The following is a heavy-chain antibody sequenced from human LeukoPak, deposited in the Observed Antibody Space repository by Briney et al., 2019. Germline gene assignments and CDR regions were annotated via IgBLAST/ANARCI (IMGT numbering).Heavy chain of an antibody. Sequence: GGSLRLSCPASGFTFSTYAMSWVRQAPGKGLEWVSSVSDNGGSTYYTDSVKGRFTISRDNAKNSLYLQMNSLRAEDTAFYYCAKAVIDYDSSGYPYLYFDYWGQGTLVTVSS. CDR1: GFTFSTYA. J-gene: IGHJ4*02. CDR2: VSDNGGST. D-gene: IGHD3-22*01. V-gene: IGHV3-23*01. CDR3: AKAVIDYDSSGYPYLYFDY.